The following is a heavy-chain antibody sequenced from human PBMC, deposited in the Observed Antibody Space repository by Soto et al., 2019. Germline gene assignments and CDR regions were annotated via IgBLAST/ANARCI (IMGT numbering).Heavy chain of an antibody. CDR1: GYTFTSYG. CDR3: ARVFSLYGSGSYYGMDV. J-gene: IGHJ6*02. CDR2: ISAYNGNT. D-gene: IGHD3-10*01. V-gene: IGHV1-18*01. Sequence: QVQLVQSGAEVKKPGASVKVSCKASGYTFTSYGISWVRQAPGQGLEWMGWISAYNGNTNYAQKLQGRVTMTTDTSTSTADMELRSLRSDDTAVYYCARVFSLYGSGSYYGMDVWGQGTTVTVSS.